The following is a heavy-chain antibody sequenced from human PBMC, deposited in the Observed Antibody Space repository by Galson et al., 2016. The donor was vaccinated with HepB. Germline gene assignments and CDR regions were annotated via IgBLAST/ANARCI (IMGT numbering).Heavy chain of an antibody. V-gene: IGHV3-74*01. Sequence: SLRLSCAASGFTFSTYWMHWVRQTPEKGLVWVSLINSDGSSTSYADSVKGRFTISRDNAKNTLYLQMNSLRAEDTAVYYCARVRGDITLLQGKLRPTNWFDPWGQGTLVTVSS. CDR3: ARVRGDITLLQGKLRPTNWFDP. D-gene: IGHD3-10*01. CDR2: INSDGSST. J-gene: IGHJ5*02. CDR1: GFTFSTYW.